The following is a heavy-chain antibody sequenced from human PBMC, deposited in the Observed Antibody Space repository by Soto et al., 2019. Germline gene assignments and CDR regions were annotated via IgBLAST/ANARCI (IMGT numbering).Heavy chain of an antibody. V-gene: IGHV4-34*01. CDR2: INHSGST. CDR1: GGSFSGYY. Sequence: LSLTCAVYGGSFSGYYWSWIRQPPGKGLEWIGEINHSGSTNYNPSLKSRVTISVDTSKNQFSLKLSSVTAADTAVYYCARGSSYYGSGSYYENNWFDPWGQGTLVTVS. CDR3: ARGSSYYGSGSYYENNWFDP. J-gene: IGHJ5*02. D-gene: IGHD3-10*01.